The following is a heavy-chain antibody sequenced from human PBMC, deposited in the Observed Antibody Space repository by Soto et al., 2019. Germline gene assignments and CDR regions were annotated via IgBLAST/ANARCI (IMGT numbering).Heavy chain of an antibody. D-gene: IGHD5-18*01. V-gene: IGHV5-51*01. J-gene: IGHJ6*02. CDR2: IYPGDSDT. Sequence: GESLKISCKGSGYSFTSYWIGWVRQMPGKGLEWMGIIYPGDSDTRYSPSFQGQVTISADKSISTAYLQWSSLKASDTAMYYCARGPVETAMDYYYYYGMDVWGQGTTVTVSS. CDR3: ARGPVETAMDYYYYYGMDV. CDR1: GYSFTSYW.